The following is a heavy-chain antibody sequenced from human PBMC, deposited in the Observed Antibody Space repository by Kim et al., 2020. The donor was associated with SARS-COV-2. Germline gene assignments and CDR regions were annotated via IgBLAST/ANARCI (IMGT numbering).Heavy chain of an antibody. Sequence: GGSLRLSCAASGFTFSDYYMSWIRQAPGKGLEWVSYISSSSSYTNYADSVKGRFTISRDNAKNSLYLQMNSLRAEDTAVYYCARWRTRYCSGGSCYFDYWGQGTLVTVSS. V-gene: IGHV3-11*06. CDR3: ARWRTRYCSGGSCYFDY. D-gene: IGHD2-15*01. CDR1: GFTFSDYY. CDR2: ISSSSSYT. J-gene: IGHJ4*02.